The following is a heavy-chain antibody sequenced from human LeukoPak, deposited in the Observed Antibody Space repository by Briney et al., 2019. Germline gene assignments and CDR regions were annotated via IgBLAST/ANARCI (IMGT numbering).Heavy chain of an antibody. V-gene: IGHV3-9*01. CDR2: ISWNSGSI. CDR1: GFTFDDYA. J-gene: IGHJ4*02. CDR3: ANRRY. Sequence: GRSLRLSCAASGFTFDDYAMHWVRQAPGKGLEWVSGISWNSGSIGYADSVKGRFTISRGNAKNSLYLQMNSLRAEDTALYYCANRRYWGQGTLVTVSS.